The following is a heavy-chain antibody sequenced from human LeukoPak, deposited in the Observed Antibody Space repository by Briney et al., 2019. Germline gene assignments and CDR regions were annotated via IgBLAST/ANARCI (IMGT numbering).Heavy chain of an antibody. V-gene: IGHV3-23*01. CDR2: ISGGGGST. Sequence: GGFLKLSCAGSGFTFNRYAMNRGRQAPGEGLEWVSGISGGGGSTYYAASVKGRFTISRDNSKSTLYLQMNSLRAEDTAIYYCAIPQWELLNWGQGTLVTVSS. J-gene: IGHJ4*02. CDR1: GFTFNRYA. D-gene: IGHD1-26*01. CDR3: AIPQWELLN.